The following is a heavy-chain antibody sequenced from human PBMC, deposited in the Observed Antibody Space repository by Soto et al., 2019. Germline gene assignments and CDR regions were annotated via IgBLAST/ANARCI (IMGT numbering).Heavy chain of an antibody. V-gene: IGHV3-21*01. CDR3: ARGGITIFGVVIGHRYFDY. D-gene: IGHD3-3*01. Sequence: PGGSLRLSCAASGFTFSSYSMNWVRQAPGKGLEWVSSISSSSYIYYADSVKGRFTISRDNAKNSLYLQMNSLRGEDTAVYYCARGGITIFGVVIGHRYFDYWGQGTLVTVSS. CDR1: GFTFSSYS. J-gene: IGHJ4*02. CDR2: ISSSSYI.